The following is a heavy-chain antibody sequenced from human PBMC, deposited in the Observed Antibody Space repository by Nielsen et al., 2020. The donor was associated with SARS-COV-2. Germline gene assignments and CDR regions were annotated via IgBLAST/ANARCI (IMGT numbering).Heavy chain of an antibody. V-gene: IGHV3-48*03. J-gene: IGHJ4*02. CDR1: GFTFSSYE. D-gene: IGHD3-10*01. Sequence: GESLKISCAASGFTFSSYEMNWVRQAPGKGLEWVSYISSSGSTIYYADSVKGRFTISRDNAKNSLYLQMNSLRGEDTAVYYCARVLVRGAVDYWGQGTRVTVSS. CDR3: ARVLVRGAVDY. CDR2: ISSSGSTI.